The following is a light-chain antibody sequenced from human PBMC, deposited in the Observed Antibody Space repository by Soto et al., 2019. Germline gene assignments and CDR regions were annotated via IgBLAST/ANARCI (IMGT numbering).Light chain of an antibody. V-gene: IGLV1-40*01. CDR1: SSNIGAGYD. CDR3: QSYGSSLSGCYV. J-gene: IGLJ1*01. CDR2: GNS. Sequence: QSVLTQPPSVSGAPGQRVTISCTGSSSNIGAGYDVHWYQQLPGTAPKLLIYGNSNRPSGVPDRFSGSKSGTSASLAIPGLRAEDEADYHCQSYGSSLSGCYVFGTGTKLTV.